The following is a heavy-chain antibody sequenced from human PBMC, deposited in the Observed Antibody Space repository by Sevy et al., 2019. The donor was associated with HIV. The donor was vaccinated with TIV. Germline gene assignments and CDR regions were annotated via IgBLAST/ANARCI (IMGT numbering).Heavy chain of an antibody. CDR1: GFTVSSNY. V-gene: IGHV3-53*01. J-gene: IGHJ6*02. Sequence: GGSLRLSCAASGFTVSSNYMSWVRQAPGKGLEWVSVIYSGGSTYYADSVKGRFTISGDNSKNTLYLKMISMRAEDTAVYYCARDWGYGDYVSDYYYYGMDVWGQGTTVTVSS. CDR3: ARDWGYGDYVSDYYYYGMDV. D-gene: IGHD4-17*01. CDR2: IYSGGST.